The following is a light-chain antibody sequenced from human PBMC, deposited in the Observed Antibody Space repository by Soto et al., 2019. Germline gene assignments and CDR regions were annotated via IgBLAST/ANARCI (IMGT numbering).Light chain of an antibody. J-gene: IGKJ5*01. CDR2: GAS. Sequence: EILMTQSPVTLSVSPGERATLSCGASQTVTTDLAWYQQKPGKAPRLVIHGASTRATDFPARLSGSGYGTELTITISSIENEDFEVYLCQQYAGQTTTFGQGTRLEIK. V-gene: IGKV3-15*01. CDR3: QQYAGQTTT. CDR1: QTVTTD.